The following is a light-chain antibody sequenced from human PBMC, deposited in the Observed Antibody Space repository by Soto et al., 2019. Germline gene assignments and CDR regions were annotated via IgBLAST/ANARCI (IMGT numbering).Light chain of an antibody. CDR2: AAS. Sequence: AIRMTQSPSSLSASTGDRVTVTCRASQGISSYLAWYQQKPGKAPKLLIYAASTLQSGVPSRFSGSGSGTDFTFTISCLQSEDFATYYCQQYYSSRTFGQGTKVEIK. CDR3: QQYYSSRT. V-gene: IGKV1-8*01. CDR1: QGISSY. J-gene: IGKJ1*01.